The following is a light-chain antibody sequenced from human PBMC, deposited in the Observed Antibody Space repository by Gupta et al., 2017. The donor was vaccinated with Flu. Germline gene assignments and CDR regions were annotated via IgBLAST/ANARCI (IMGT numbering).Light chain of an antibody. CDR3: PVWDSSYDHSEV. J-gene: IGLJ2*01. CDR2: CDS. Sequence: SYVLTHPPSVSVAPGRTATITCGGDNIVDKSVHWYQQKPGQAPVLVVVCDSGRPSGIHARFSCDTDCSKATPNTSRGDDGDDADEYWPVWDSSYDHSEVFGRGTHVTVL. V-gene: IGLV3-21*02. CDR1: NIVDKS.